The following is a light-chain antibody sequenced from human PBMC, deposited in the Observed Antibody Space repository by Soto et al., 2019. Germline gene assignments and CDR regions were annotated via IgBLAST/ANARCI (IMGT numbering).Light chain of an antibody. Sequence: DIQETQAPSSLYASVGDRVTITCRASQSIVNYLNGYQQKPGKAPKRLIYAASSLQSGVPSRVSGGGAGTDCTLTISSLQPEDFATYFCQQSYSSPWTFGLGTTVEIK. V-gene: IGKV1-39*01. J-gene: IGKJ1*01. CDR1: QSIVNY. CDR2: AAS. CDR3: QQSYSSPWT.